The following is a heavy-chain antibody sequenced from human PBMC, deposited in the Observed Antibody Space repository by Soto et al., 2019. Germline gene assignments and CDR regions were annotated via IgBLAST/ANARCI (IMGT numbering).Heavy chain of an antibody. V-gene: IGHV1-69*01. CDR2: IIPIFGTA. CDR3: ARDWAPGGSITGTTYYYYGMDV. Sequence: QVQLVQSGAEVKKPGSSVKVSCKASGGTFSSYAISWVRQAPGQGLEWMGGIIPIFGTANYAQKFQGRVTITADESTSTAYMELSSLRSEDTAVYYCARDWAPGGSITGTTYYYYGMDVWGQGTTVTVSS. J-gene: IGHJ6*02. D-gene: IGHD1-7*01. CDR1: GGTFSSYA.